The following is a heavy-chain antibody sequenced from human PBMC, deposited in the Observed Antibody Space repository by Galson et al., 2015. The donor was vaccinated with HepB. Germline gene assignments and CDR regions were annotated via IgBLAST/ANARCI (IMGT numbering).Heavy chain of an antibody. CDR2: IKSKTDGGTT. D-gene: IGHD3-16*02. V-gene: IGHV3-15*01. CDR3: TTDGLLVTFGGVIVPYDAFDI. J-gene: IGHJ3*02. CDR1: GFTFSNAW. Sequence: SLRLSCAVSGFTFSNAWMSWVRQAPGKGLEWVGRIKSKTDGGTTDYAAPVKGRFTISRDDSKTTLYLQMNSLKTEDTAVYYCTTDGLLVTFGGVIVPYDAFDIWGQGTMVTVSS.